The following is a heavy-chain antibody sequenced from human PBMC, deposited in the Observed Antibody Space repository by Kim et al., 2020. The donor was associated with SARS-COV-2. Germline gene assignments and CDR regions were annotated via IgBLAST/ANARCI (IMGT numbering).Heavy chain of an antibody. D-gene: IGHD3-16*01. V-gene: IGHV3-13*01. CDR1: GLTFSSHD. CDR2: IGAAGDT. J-gene: IGHJ2*01. CDR3: ARVLRGPWRIDL. Sequence: GGSLRLSCAASGLTFSSHDAHWVRQSTGRGLEWVSRIGAAGDTDYAGSVKGRFTISLDSDKKSLYLQMNNLGAGDTAVYYCARVLRGPWRIDLWGRDTLV.